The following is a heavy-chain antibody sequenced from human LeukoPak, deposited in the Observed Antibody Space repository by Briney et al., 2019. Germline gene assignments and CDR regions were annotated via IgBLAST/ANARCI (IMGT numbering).Heavy chain of an antibody. D-gene: IGHD5-18*01. J-gene: IGHJ4*02. Sequence: SETLCLTCTVSGGSIRSYYWSWIRQPPGKGLEWIGYVFYAGSTTYNPSLKSRVTISIDTSKNQFSLRLNSVTAADTAVYYCASGDRGYSYGPLDYWGQGTLVTVSS. CDR3: ASGDRGYSYGPLDY. CDR2: VFYAGST. CDR1: GGSIRSYY. V-gene: IGHV4-59*08.